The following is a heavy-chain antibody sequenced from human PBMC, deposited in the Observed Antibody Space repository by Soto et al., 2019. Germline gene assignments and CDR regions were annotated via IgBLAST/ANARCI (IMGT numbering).Heavy chain of an antibody. CDR1: GGTFSSYT. CDR2: IIPILGIA. Sequence: QVQLVQSGAEVKKPGSSVKVSCKASGGTFSSYTISWVRQAPGQGLEWMGRIIPILGIANYAQKFQGRVTITADKPTSTAYMELSSLRSEDTAVYYCARAGAVANNWFDPWGQGTLVTVSS. CDR3: ARAGAVANNWFDP. V-gene: IGHV1-69*02. D-gene: IGHD6-19*01. J-gene: IGHJ5*02.